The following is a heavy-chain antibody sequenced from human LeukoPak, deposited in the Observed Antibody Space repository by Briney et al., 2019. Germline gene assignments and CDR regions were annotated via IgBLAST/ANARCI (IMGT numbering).Heavy chain of an antibody. V-gene: IGHV1-2*02. Sequence: GSVKVSCKASGYTFTGYYMHWVRQAPGQGLEWVGWINPNSGGTNYAQTVQGRVTITRDTSISTAHMELSRLRSDDTAVYYCARGPGAYYYGSGSYYNYWGQGTLVTVSS. D-gene: IGHD3-10*01. CDR2: INPNSGGT. CDR1: GYTFTGYY. J-gene: IGHJ4*02. CDR3: ARGPGAYYYGSGSYYNY.